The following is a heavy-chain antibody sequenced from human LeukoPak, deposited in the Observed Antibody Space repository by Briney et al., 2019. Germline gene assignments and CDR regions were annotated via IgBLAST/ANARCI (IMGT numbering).Heavy chain of an antibody. D-gene: IGHD3-22*01. CDR2: ISGSGGST. CDR1: GFSFRSYA. J-gene: IGHJ3*02. Sequence: GGSLRLSCAASGFSFRSYAMSWVRQAPGKGLEWVSGISGSGGSTHYADSVRGRFIISRDSSENTLYLQMNSLRAEDTAVYYCAKGHYYDSSGRTLGAFDIWGQGTMVTVSS. CDR3: AKGHYYDSSGRTLGAFDI. V-gene: IGHV3-23*01.